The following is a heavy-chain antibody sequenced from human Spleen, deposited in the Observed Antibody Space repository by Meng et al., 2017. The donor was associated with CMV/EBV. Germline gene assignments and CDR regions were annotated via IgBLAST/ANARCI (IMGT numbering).Heavy chain of an antibody. D-gene: IGHD2-2*01. CDR2: IKQDGSEK. CDR1: GFTFSSYW. J-gene: IGHJ4*02. Sequence: ESLKISCAASGFTFSSYWMSWVRQAPGKGLEWVANIKQDGSEKYYVDSVKGRFTISRDNAKNSLYLQMNSLRAEDTAVYYCARYGCSSTSCSLDYWGQGTLVTVSS. V-gene: IGHV3-7*01. CDR3: ARYGCSSTSCSLDY.